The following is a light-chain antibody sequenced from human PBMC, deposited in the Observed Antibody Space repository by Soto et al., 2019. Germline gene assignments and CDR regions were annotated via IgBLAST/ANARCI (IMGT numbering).Light chain of an antibody. CDR2: ENN. Sequence: QSVLTQPPSVSAAPGQKVTISCSGSSSNIGNNYVSWYQQLPGTAPKLLIYENNMRPSGIPDRFSGSKSGTSATLGITGLQTGDDADYYCGTWDSSLSALLFGGGTTVTVL. V-gene: IGLV1-51*02. CDR3: GTWDSSLSALL. J-gene: IGLJ3*02. CDR1: SSNIGNNY.